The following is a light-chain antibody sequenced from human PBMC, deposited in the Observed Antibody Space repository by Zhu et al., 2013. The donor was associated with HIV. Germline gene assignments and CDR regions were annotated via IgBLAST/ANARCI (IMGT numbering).Light chain of an antibody. V-gene: IGLV2-23*02. CDR2: EVT. CDR1: SSDVGGYTY. CDR3: CSYAGDSTYV. J-gene: IGLJ1*01. Sequence: QSALTQPASVSGSPGQSITISCTGTSSDVGGYTYVSWYQQHPGRAPKLMIYEVTNRPSGVSYRFSGSKSGNTASLTISGLQTEDEADYYCCSYAGDSTYVFGTGTKVTVL.